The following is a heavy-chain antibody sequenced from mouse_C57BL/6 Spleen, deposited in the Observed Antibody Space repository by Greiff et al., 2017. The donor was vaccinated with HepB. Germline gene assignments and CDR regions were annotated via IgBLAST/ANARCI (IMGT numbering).Heavy chain of an antibody. CDR2: IYPGDGDT. D-gene: IGHD1-1*01. CDR1: GYAFSSYW. V-gene: IGHV1-80*01. Sequence: LVESGAELVKPGASVKISCKASGYAFSSYWMNWVKQRPGKGLEWIGQIYPGDGDTNYNGKFKGKATLTADKSSSTAYMQLSSLTSEDSAVYFCARAGVTTVPFDYWGQGTTLTVSS. CDR3: ARAGVTTVPFDY. J-gene: IGHJ2*01.